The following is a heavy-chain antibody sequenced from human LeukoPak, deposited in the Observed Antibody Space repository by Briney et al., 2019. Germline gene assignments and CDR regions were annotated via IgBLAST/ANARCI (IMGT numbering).Heavy chain of an antibody. J-gene: IGHJ4*02. Sequence: GRSLRLSCAASGFTFDDYAMHWVPQAPGKGLEWGSGISWNSGSIGHADSVKGRFTISRDNAKNSLYLQMNSLRAEDTALYYCAKSGSGYSPFDYWGQGTLGTVSS. CDR2: ISWNSGSI. CDR3: AKSGSGYSPFDY. D-gene: IGHD3-10*01. CDR1: GFTFDDYA. V-gene: IGHV3-9*01.